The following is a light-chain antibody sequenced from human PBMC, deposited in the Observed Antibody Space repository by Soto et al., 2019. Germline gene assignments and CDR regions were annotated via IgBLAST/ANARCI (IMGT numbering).Light chain of an antibody. CDR1: QGISSA. J-gene: IGKJ3*01. V-gene: IGKV1-13*02. Sequence: AIQLTQSPSSLSASVGDRVTITCRASQGISSALAWYQQKPGKTPKLLIYDASSLESGVPSRFSGSGSGTDSTLTISSLQPEDFATYYCQHRATFGPGTKVDIK. CDR3: QHRAT. CDR2: DAS.